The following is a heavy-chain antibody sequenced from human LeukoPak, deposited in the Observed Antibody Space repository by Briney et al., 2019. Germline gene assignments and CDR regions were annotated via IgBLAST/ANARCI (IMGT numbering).Heavy chain of an antibody. J-gene: IGHJ4*02. V-gene: IGHV1-2*06. Sequence: ASVKVSCKASGYTFTGYYMHWVRQAPGQGLEWMGRINPNSGGTNYAQKFQGGVTMTRDTSISTAYMELSRLRSDDTAVYYCATDSRTYYYGSGSYPLNYFDYWGQGTLVTVSS. CDR1: GYTFTGYY. CDR3: ATDSRTYYYGSGSYPLNYFDY. D-gene: IGHD3-10*01. CDR2: INPNSGGT.